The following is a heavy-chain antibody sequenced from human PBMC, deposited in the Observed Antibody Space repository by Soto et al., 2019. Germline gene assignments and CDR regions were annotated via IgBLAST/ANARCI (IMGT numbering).Heavy chain of an antibody. J-gene: IGHJ6*02. V-gene: IGHV3-74*01. CDR3: ARDRVPQLGYYGMDV. CDR1: GFIFNSYW. Sequence: PGGSLRLSCAASGFIFNSYWMHWVRQAPGKGLVWVSRINTDESSRSYADSVKGRFTISRDNAKNTLYLQMNSLRAEDTAVYFCARDRVPQLGYYGMDVWAQGTTVTVSS. D-gene: IGHD2-2*01. CDR2: INTDESSR.